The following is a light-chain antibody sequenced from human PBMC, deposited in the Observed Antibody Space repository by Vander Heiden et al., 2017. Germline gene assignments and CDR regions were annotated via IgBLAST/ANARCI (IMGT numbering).Light chain of an antibody. Sequence: DVAPALSPLSLAVTLGQPASISCRSRQSLVYSDGKTYLTWFHQRQGQSPRRLIYKVSNRDCGVPGRFSGGGSGTDFTLKIGRVEAEDVGVYDCMQGVSWPYTFGQGTKLEIK. CDR2: KVS. CDR3: MQGVSWPYT. J-gene: IGKJ2*01. CDR1: QSLVYSDGKTY. V-gene: IGKV2-30*01.